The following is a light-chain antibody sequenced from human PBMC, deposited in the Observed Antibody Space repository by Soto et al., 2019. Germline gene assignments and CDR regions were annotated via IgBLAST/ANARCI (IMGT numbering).Light chain of an antibody. Sequence: ITMPQPPVSPPVTTXDPARISCSCSNSLLHSNGXXYLXXYLQXXGQSPXXXVXLGSDRASWVPDRFSGSESGTDFTLKIRRVDADEGRVYYCMQPLQSWTFDQGTKVDI. CDR1: NSLLHSNGXXY. V-gene: IGKV2-28*01. CDR2: LGS. CDR3: MQPLQSWT. J-gene: IGKJ1*01.